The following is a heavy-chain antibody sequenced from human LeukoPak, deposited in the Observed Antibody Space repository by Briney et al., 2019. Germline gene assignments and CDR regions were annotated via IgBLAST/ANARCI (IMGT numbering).Heavy chain of an antibody. CDR1: GGTFSSYA. J-gene: IGHJ4*02. CDR2: IIPIFGTA. Sequence: ASVTVSCKASGGTFSSYAISWVRQAPGQGLEWMGGIIPIFGTANYAQKFQGRVTITADESTSTAYMELSSLRSEDTAVYYCARDWYYDSSGYLDYWGQGTLVTVSS. V-gene: IGHV1-69*13. CDR3: ARDWYYDSSGYLDY. D-gene: IGHD3-22*01.